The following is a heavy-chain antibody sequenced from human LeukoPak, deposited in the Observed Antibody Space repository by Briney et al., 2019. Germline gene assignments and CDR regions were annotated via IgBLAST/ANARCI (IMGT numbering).Heavy chain of an antibody. CDR1: GFTFSSYG. CDR2: ISYDGSNK. D-gene: IGHD3-9*01. J-gene: IGHJ4*02. V-gene: IGHV3-30*03. Sequence: GGSLRLSCAASGFTFSSYGMHWVRQAPGKGLEWVAVISYDGSNKYYADSVKGRFTISRDNSKNTMYSQMNSLRAEDTAVYYCAREYYDILTGYFDYWGQGTLVTVSS. CDR3: AREYYDILTGYFDY.